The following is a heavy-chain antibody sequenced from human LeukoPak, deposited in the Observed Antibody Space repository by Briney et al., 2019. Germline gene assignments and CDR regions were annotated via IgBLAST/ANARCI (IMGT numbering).Heavy chain of an antibody. V-gene: IGHV4-61*01. J-gene: IGHJ4*02. Sequence: SETLSLTCTVSGGSVSSGSYYWSWIRQPPGKGLEWIGYIYYSGSTSYNPSLKSRVTISVDTSKNQFSLKLSSVTAADTAVYYCARFSPRNSFDYWGQGTLVTVSS. CDR1: GGSVSSGSYY. CDR2: IYYSGST. CDR3: ARFSPRNSFDY.